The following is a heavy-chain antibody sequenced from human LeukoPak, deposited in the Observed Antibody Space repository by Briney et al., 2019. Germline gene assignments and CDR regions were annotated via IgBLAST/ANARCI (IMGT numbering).Heavy chain of an antibody. Sequence: GGSLRPSCAASGFTFSSYSMNWVRQAPGKGLGWVSYISSSSSAIYYADSVKGRFTISRDNAKNTLYLQMNSLSAEDTAVYYCAKVSREDIVVVPAAIRGYYFDYWGQGTLVTVSS. CDR1: GFTFSSYS. J-gene: IGHJ4*02. V-gene: IGHV3-48*04. CDR3: AKVSREDIVVVPAAIRGYYFDY. D-gene: IGHD2-2*02. CDR2: ISSSSSAI.